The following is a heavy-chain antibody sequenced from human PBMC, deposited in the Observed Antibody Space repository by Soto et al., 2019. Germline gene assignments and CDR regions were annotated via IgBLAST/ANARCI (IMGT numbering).Heavy chain of an antibody. V-gene: IGHV4-31*03. CDR3: AREGGSYDSGGYLIRGAFDI. J-gene: IGHJ3*02. CDR1: GDSISRIDYY. CDR2: IYFRGNT. D-gene: IGHD3-22*01. Sequence: TLSLTSSVSGDSISRIDYYWTWIRQHPEKGLEWIGNIYFRGNTYYSPSLESRLTISVDTSKNQFSLKLTSVTAADTAVYYCAREGGSYDSGGYLIRGAFDIWGQGTMVPVS.